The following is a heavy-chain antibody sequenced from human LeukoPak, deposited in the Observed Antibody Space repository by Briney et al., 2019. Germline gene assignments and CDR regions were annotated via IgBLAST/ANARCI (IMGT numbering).Heavy chain of an antibody. D-gene: IGHD3-22*01. CDR2: IYPGDADT. CDR3: VRTYYSDNTGHYFDY. J-gene: IGHJ4*02. V-gene: IGHV5-51*01. Sequence: GESLKIPCKGSGYTFTSYWIGWVRQMPGKGLEWMGIIYPGDADTRYSPSFQGQVTISADKSITTAYLLWSSLKASDTAMYYCVRTYYSDNTGHYFDYWGQGTLVTVSS. CDR1: GYTFTSYW.